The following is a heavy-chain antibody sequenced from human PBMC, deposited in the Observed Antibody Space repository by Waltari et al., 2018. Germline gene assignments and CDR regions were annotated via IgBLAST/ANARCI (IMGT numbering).Heavy chain of an antibody. V-gene: IGHV3-30*02. D-gene: IGHD2-2*01. CDR3: AKDGVVVPSATTNWFDP. CDR2: IWYHGNKK. J-gene: IGHJ5*02. CDR1: GFTFSSYA. Sequence: VQLLESGGGLVQPGGSLRLSCAASGFTFSSYAMSWVRQAPGKGLEWVAGIWYHGNKKYYADSVKGRFTISRDNSKNTLYLQMNSLRPEDTAMYYCAKDGVVVPSATTNWFDPWGQGTRVTVSS.